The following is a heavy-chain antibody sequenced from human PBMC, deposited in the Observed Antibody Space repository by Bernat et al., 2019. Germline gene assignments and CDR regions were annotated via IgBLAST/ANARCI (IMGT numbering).Heavy chain of an antibody. Sequence: EVQLVESGGDLVQPGGSLSLSCAASGFTFSLYSMNWLRQAPGKGLEWISYISGSSTTIYYADSVKGRYTISRDNANNSLNLKMNSLRDEDTAVYYCARAAGDGRHSFEYWGQGTLVTVSS. CDR1: GFTFSLYS. CDR2: ISGSSTTI. V-gene: IGHV3-48*02. CDR3: ARAAGDGRHSFEY. D-gene: IGHD2-21*01. J-gene: IGHJ4*02.